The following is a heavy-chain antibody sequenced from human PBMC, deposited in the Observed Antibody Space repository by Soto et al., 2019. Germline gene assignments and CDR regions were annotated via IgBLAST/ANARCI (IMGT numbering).Heavy chain of an antibody. CDR3: ARDLRPNSSGWYLGFDY. D-gene: IGHD6-19*01. CDR1: GGTFSSYA. Sequence: AASVKVSCKASGGTFSSYAISWVRQAPGQGLEWMGGIIPIFGTANYAQKFQGRVTITADESTSTAYMELSSLRSEDTAVYYCARDLRPNSSGWYLGFDYWGQGTLVTVSS. CDR2: IIPIFGTA. J-gene: IGHJ4*02. V-gene: IGHV1-69*13.